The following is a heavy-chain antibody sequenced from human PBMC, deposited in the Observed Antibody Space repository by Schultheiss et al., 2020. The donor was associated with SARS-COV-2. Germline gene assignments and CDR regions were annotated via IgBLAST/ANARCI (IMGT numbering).Heavy chain of an antibody. J-gene: IGHJ6*02. CDR3: ARTAYYYGMDV. Sequence: SETLSLTCAVYGGSFSGYYWSWIRQPPGKGLEWIGEINHSGSTNYNPSLKSRVTISVDTSKNQFSLKLSSVTAADTAVYYCARTAYYYGMDVWGQGTTVTVSS. CDR2: INHSGST. CDR1: GGSFSGYY. V-gene: IGHV4-34*01.